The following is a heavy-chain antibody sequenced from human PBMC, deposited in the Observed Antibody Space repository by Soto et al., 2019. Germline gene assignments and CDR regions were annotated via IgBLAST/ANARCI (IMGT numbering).Heavy chain of an antibody. V-gene: IGHV3-30-3*01. CDR3: ARDRVSSGVAFDI. D-gene: IGHD2-8*01. Sequence: QVQLVESGGGVVQPGRSLRLSCAASGFTFSSYAMHWVRQAPGKGLEWVAVISYDGSNKYYADSVKGRFTISRDNSKNTLYLQMNSLRAEDTAVYYCARDRVSSGVAFDIWGQGTMVTVSS. CDR1: GFTFSSYA. CDR2: ISYDGSNK. J-gene: IGHJ3*02.